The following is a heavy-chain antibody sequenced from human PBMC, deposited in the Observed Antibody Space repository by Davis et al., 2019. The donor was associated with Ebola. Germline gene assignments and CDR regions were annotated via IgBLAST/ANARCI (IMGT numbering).Heavy chain of an antibody. V-gene: IGHV4-59*01. Sequence: SETLSLTCTVSGGSISSYYWSWIRQPPGKGLEWNGYIYYSGSTNYNPSLKSRVTISVDTSKNQFSLKLSSVTAADTAVYYCARVGSGSLFFYYGMDVWGKGTTVTVSS. J-gene: IGHJ6*04. CDR2: IYYSGST. CDR1: GGSISSYY. D-gene: IGHD6-19*01. CDR3: ARVGSGSLFFYYGMDV.